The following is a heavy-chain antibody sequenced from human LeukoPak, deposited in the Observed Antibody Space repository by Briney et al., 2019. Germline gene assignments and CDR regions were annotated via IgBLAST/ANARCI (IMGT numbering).Heavy chain of an antibody. V-gene: IGHV4-59*01. CDR3: ARAPYYYYYVDV. Sequence: PSETLSLTCTVSGGSISSYYWSWIRQPPGKGLEWIGYIYYSGSTNYNPSLKSRVTISVDTSKNQFSLKLSSVTAADTAVYYCARAPYYYYYVDVWGKGTTVTVSS. J-gene: IGHJ6*03. CDR2: IYYSGST. CDR1: GGSISSYY.